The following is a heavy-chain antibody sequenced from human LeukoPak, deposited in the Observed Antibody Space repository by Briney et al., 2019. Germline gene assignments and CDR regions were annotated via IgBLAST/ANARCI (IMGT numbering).Heavy chain of an antibody. V-gene: IGHV3-74*01. CDR2: INSDGSRI. CDR1: GFSFSSYW. Sequence: AGGSLRLSCAASGFSFSSYWMHWVRQAPGKGLVWVSRINSDGSRINYADSVKGRFTISRDNAKNTLYLQMNSLRAEDTAVYYCARKVYHRFDYWGQGTLVTVSS. D-gene: IGHD2-2*01. CDR3: ARKVYHRFDY. J-gene: IGHJ4*02.